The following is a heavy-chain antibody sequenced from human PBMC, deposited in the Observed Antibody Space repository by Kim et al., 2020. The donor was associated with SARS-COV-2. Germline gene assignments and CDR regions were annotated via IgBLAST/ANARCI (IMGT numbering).Heavy chain of an antibody. Sequence: GGSLRLSCAASGFTFSSYAMHWVRQAPGKGLEWVAVISYDGSNKYYADSVKGRFTISRDNSKNTLYLQMNSLRAEDTAVYYCASSIVGATITCWYFELWG. CDR3: ASSIVGATITCWYFEL. D-gene: IGHD1-26*01. CDR1: GFTFSSYA. V-gene: IGHV3-30*04. J-gene: IGHJ2*01. CDR2: ISYDGSNK.